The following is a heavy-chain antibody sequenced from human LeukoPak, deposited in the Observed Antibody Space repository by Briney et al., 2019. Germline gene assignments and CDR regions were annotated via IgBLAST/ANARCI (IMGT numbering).Heavy chain of an antibody. Sequence: SETLSLTCTVSGGSISSSSYYWGWIRQPPGKGLEWIGSIYYSGSTYYNPSLKSRVTTSVDTSKNQFSLKLSSVTAADTAVYYCARLNWNDGAFDIWGQGTMVTVSS. CDR2: IYYSGST. CDR3: ARLNWNDGAFDI. J-gene: IGHJ3*02. CDR1: GGSISSSSYY. V-gene: IGHV4-39*01. D-gene: IGHD1-1*01.